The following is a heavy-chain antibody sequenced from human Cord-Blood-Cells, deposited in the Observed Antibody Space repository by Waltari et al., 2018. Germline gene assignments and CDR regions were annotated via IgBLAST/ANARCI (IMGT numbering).Heavy chain of an antibody. Sequence: EVQLLESGGGLVQTGGSLRLSCAASGFTFSRYAMSWVRQAPGKGLEWVSAIRGSGGSTYYADSVKGRFTISRDNSKNTLYLQMNSLRAEDTAVYYCAKDGAVLELPYYFDYWGQGTLVTVSS. V-gene: IGHV3-23*01. CDR3: AKDGAVLELPYYFDY. D-gene: IGHD1-7*01. CDR2: IRGSGGST. CDR1: GFTFSRYA. J-gene: IGHJ4*02.